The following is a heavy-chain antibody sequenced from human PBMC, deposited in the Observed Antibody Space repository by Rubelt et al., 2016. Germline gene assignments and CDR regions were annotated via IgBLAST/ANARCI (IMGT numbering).Heavy chain of an antibody. V-gene: IGHV4-39*07. J-gene: IGHJ4*02. D-gene: IGHD3-3*01. CDR3: ARDGVAAD. CDR2: IYYSGST. CDR1: Y. Sequence: YWGWIRQPPGKGLEWIGSIYYSGSTYYNPSLKSRVTISVDTSKNQFSLKLSSVTAADTAVYYCARDGVAADWGQGTLVTVSS.